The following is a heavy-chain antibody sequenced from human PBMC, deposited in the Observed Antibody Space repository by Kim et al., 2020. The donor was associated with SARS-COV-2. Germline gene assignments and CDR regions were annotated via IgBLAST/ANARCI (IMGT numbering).Heavy chain of an antibody. J-gene: IGHJ5*02. V-gene: IGHV4-31*03. CDR3: ARDKGEYYASTPSWFDP. CDR2: IYYSGST. CDR1: GGSISSGGYY. D-gene: IGHD3-22*01. Sequence: SETLSLTCTVSGGSISSGGYYWSWIRQHPGKGLEWIGYIYYSGSTYYNPSLKSRVTISVDTSKNQFSLKLSSVTAADTAVYSCARDKGEYYASTPSWFDPWGQGTLVTVSS.